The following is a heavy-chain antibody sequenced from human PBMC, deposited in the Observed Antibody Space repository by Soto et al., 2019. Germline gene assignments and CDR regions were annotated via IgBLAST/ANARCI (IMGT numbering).Heavy chain of an antibody. Sequence: QLQLQESGPGLVKPSETLSLTCTVSGGSISSTNYYWGWIRQPPGKGLEYIGSVDYSGTTYYNPSLKSRVTISVDTSKNQFSLNLNSVTAADTAVYYCARHLTLVRRVIGWFDPWGQGTLVTVSS. J-gene: IGHJ5*02. CDR1: GGSISSTNYY. V-gene: IGHV4-39*01. D-gene: IGHD3-10*01. CDR2: VDYSGTT. CDR3: ARHLTLVRRVIGWFDP.